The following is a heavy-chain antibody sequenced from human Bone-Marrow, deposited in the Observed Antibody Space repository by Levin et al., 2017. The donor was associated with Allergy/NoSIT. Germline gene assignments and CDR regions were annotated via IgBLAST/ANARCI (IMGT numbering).Heavy chain of an antibody. Sequence: SETLSLTCAVYGGSFSGYYWSWIRQPPGKGLEWIGEINHSGSTNYNPSLKSRVTISVDTSKNQFSLKLSSVTAADTAVYYCARRFWWGSGKRVFDPWGQGTLVTVSS. CDR1: GGSFSGYY. J-gene: IGHJ5*02. V-gene: IGHV4-34*01. CDR2: INHSGST. CDR3: ARRFWWGSGKRVFDP. D-gene: IGHD3-10*01.